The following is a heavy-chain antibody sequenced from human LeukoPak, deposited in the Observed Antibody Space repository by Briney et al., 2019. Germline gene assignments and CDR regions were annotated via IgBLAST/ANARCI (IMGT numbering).Heavy chain of an antibody. D-gene: IGHD5-12*01. V-gene: IGHV4-34*01. CDR3: ARQGYDTNCFDP. CDR2: INHRGST. J-gene: IGHJ5*02. CDR1: GASFRGYY. Sequence: SGTLSPTCAFYGASFRGYYCSWTGNPPRKGLGWIGEINHRGSTNYNPSLKSRVTISVDTSKNQFSLRLSSVTAADTAVYFCARQGYDTNCFDPWGQGALVTVSS.